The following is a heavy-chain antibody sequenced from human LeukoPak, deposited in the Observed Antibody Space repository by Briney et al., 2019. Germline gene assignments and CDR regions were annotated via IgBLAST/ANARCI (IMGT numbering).Heavy chain of an antibody. CDR3: ASFTVAGTDDAFDI. CDR1: GYTFTSYY. V-gene: IGHV1-46*01. CDR2: IYPGGGST. Sequence: AASVKVSCKASGYTFTSYYIHWVRQAPGQGLEWMGIIYPGGGSTNSAQTFQGRVTMTRDTSISTAYMELSRLRSDDTAVYYCASFTVAGTDDAFDIWGQGTMVTVSS. D-gene: IGHD6-19*01. J-gene: IGHJ3*02.